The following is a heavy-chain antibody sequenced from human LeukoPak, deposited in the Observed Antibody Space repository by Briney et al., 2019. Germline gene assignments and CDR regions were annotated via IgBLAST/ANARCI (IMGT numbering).Heavy chain of an antibody. Sequence: TGGSLRLSCAASGFTFSDYWMTWVRQAPGKGLEWVANINHDGTSKYYVDSVKGRFTTSRDNAKNSLYLQMNSLRVDDTAVYYCARMGRLDYWGQGTLVSVSS. J-gene: IGHJ4*02. V-gene: IGHV3-7*01. CDR1: GFTFSDYW. D-gene: IGHD5-24*01. CDR2: INHDGTSK. CDR3: ARMGRLDY.